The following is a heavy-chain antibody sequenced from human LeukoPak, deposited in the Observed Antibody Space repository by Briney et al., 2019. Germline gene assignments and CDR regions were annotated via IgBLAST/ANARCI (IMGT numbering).Heavy chain of an antibody. V-gene: IGHV4-59*01. CDR2: IYYSGST. CDR1: GGSISSYY. J-gene: IGHJ3*01. Sequence: PSETLSLTCTVSGGSISSYYWSWIRQPPGKGLEWIGYIYYSGSTNSNPSLKSRVTISVDTSKNQFSLKPSSVTASDTAVYYCARMLYDAFDVWGQGTMVTVSS. D-gene: IGHD2-8*01. CDR3: ARMLYDAFDV.